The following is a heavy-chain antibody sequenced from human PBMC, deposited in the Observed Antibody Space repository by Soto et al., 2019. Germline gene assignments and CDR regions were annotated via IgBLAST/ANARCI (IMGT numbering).Heavy chain of an antibody. CDR2: INAGNGNT. J-gene: IGHJ5*02. Sequence: ASVKGSCKASGYTFASYSMHWVRQAPGQRLEWMGWINAGNGNTKYSQKFQGRVTITRDTSASTAYMELSSLRSEDTAVYYCARDRVTMVRGVRTFWFDPWGQGTLVTVSS. CDR3: ARDRVTMVRGVRTFWFDP. CDR1: GYTFASYS. D-gene: IGHD3-10*01. V-gene: IGHV1-3*01.